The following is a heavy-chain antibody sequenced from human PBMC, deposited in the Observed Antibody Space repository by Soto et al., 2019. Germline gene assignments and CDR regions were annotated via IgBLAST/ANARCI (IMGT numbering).Heavy chain of an antibody. V-gene: IGHV1-8*01. J-gene: IGHJ4*02. D-gene: IGHD5-12*01. CDR1: GYTFTSYD. CDR2: MNPNSGNT. CDR3: AKGSSVSGGFLDY. Sequence: QVQLVQSGAEVKKPGASVKVSCKASGYTFTSYDINWVRQATGQGLEWMGWMNPNSGNTGYAQKFQGRVTMTRNTSISTAHMGLGSLETEDKAVDYCAKGSSVSGGFLDYWGQGTLVTVSS.